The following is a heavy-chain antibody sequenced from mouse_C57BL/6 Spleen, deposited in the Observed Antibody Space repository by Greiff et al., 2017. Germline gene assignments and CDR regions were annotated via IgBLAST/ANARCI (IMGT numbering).Heavy chain of an antibody. Sequence: QVTLKVSGPGLLQPSQTLSLTCSFSGFSLSTFGMGVGWIRHPSGKGLVWLAHTCWDDVKYYNPAVKSRLTISKNTSKNQVFLTIANVDTADTATYYCARIADTLRYYFDYWGQGTTLTVAS. D-gene: IGHD1-1*01. CDR1: GFSLSTFGMG. CDR3: ARIADTLRYYFDY. J-gene: IGHJ2*01. CDR2: TCWDDVK. V-gene: IGHV8-8*01.